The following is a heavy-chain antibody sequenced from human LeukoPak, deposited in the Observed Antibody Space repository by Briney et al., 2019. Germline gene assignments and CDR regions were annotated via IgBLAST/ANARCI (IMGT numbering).Heavy chain of an antibody. CDR3: AKEGIVVVPAATYSPIDY. CDR2: INNDGSVA. CDR1: GFSFSNFW. V-gene: IGHV3-74*01. Sequence: GGSLRLSCVASGFSFSNFWMYWVRQVPGKGLVWVSRINNDGSVASYADSVEGRFTISRDNAKNTLYLQMNSLRAEDTAVYYCAKEGIVVVPAATYSPIDYWGQGTLVTVSS. D-gene: IGHD2-2*01. J-gene: IGHJ4*02.